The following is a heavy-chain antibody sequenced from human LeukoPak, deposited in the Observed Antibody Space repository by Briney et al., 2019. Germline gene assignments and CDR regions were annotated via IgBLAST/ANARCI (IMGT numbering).Heavy chain of an antibody. J-gene: IGHJ4*02. CDR3: ARCSFWTAYSFDY. CDR1: GFTFNTYN. D-gene: IGHD3/OR15-3a*01. Sequence: GGSLRLSCVASGFTFNTYNFVWVRQAPGKGLEWLSYLSSSENTIYYADSVRGRFTISRDNAKDSLFLQMNSVRAEDTAVYYCARCSFWTAYSFDYWGQGTLVTVSS. V-gene: IGHV3-48*01. CDR2: LSSSENTI.